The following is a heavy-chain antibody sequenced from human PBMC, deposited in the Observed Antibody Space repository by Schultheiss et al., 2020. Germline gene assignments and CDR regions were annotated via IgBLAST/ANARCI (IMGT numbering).Heavy chain of an antibody. CDR3: ARHVAGSGWYYFQH. V-gene: IGHV4-59*01. Sequence: SATLSLTCTVSGGSISSYYWSWIRQPPGKGLEWIGSIYTSGSTNYNPSLKSRVTISVDTSSNQFSLRLSSVTAADTAVYYCARHVAGSGWYYFQHWGQGTLVTVSS. D-gene: IGHD6-13*01. CDR1: GGSISSYY. J-gene: IGHJ1*01. CDR2: IYTSGST.